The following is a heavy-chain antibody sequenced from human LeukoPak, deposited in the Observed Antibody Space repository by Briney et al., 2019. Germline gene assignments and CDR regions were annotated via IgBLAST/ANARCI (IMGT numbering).Heavy chain of an antibody. CDR3: ARPMYSSGWYVY. CDR1: GGSFSGYY. Sequence: SETLSLTCAVYGGSFSGYYWSWIRQPPGKGLEWIGEINHSGSTNYNPSLKSRVTISVDTSKNQFSLKLSSVTAADTAVYYCARPMYSSGWYVYWGQGTLVTVSS. J-gene: IGHJ4*02. D-gene: IGHD6-19*01. CDR2: INHSGST. V-gene: IGHV4-34*01.